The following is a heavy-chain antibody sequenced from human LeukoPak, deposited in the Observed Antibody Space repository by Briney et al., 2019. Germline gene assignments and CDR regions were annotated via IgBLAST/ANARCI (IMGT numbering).Heavy chain of an antibody. D-gene: IGHD3-3*01. CDR3: ARYRPYDSLFDP. J-gene: IGHJ5*02. Sequence: PGGSLRLSCAASGFTVSHNYMSWVRQAPGKGLEGVSVIYSGGSTYHADSVRGRFTISRDNSKNTLFLQMNSMRAEDTAVYYCARYRPYDSLFDPWGQGTLVAVSS. CDR1: GFTVSHNY. V-gene: IGHV3-66*01. CDR2: IYSGGST.